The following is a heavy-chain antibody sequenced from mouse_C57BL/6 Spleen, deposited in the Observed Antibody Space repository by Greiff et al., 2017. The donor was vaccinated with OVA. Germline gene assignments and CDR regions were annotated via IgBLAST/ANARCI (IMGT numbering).Heavy chain of an antibody. CDR3: AREIYDGYYLAMDY. J-gene: IGHJ4*01. Sequence: EVKLMESGGGLVKPGGSLKLSCAASGFTFSSYAMSWVRQTPEKRLEWVATISDGGSYTYYPDNVKGRFTISRDNAKNNLYLQMSHLKSEDTAMYYCAREIYDGYYLAMDYWGQGTSVTVSS. D-gene: IGHD2-3*01. V-gene: IGHV5-4*01. CDR2: ISDGGSYT. CDR1: GFTFSSYA.